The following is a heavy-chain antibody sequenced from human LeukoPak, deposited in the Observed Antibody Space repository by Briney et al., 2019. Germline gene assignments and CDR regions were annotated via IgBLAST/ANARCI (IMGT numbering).Heavy chain of an antibody. CDR3: ARGGGSYPFLDY. CDR1: GFTFGIYE. J-gene: IGHJ4*02. CDR2: ISNSGTTI. V-gene: IGHV3-48*03. Sequence: SGGSLRLPCAASGFTFGIYEMNWVRQAPGKGLEWVSYISNSGTTIYYADSVKDRFTISRDNAKNSLYLQMNSLRAEDTAVYYCARGGGSYPFLDYWGQGTLVTVSS. D-gene: IGHD1-26*01.